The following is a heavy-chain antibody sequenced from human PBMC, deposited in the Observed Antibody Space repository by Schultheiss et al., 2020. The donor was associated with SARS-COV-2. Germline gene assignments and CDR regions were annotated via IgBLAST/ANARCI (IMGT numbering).Heavy chain of an antibody. CDR1: GYSFTSYW. CDR2: IYPGDSDT. J-gene: IGHJ4*02. V-gene: IGHV5-51*01. Sequence: GGSLRLSCKGSGYSFTSYWIGWVRQMPGKGLEWMGIIYPGDSDTRYSPSFQGQVTISADKSISTAYLQWSSLKASDTAMYYCATLYYDSSGYFDYWGQGTLVTVSS. CDR3: ATLYYDSSGYFDY. D-gene: IGHD3-22*01.